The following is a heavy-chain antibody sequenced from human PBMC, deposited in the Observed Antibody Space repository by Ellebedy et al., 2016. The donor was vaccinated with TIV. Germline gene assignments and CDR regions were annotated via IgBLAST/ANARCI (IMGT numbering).Heavy chain of an antibody. CDR3: ATDDSYAFDY. J-gene: IGHJ4*02. Sequence: GESLKISCAASGFTFSSSWVHWVRQVPGKGLVWVARINGDGSNIGYADSVKGRFTISRDNAKSTLYLQMNSLRAEDTAVYYCATDDSYAFDYWGQGILVTVSS. CDR2: INGDGSNI. V-gene: IGHV3-74*01. D-gene: IGHD3-10*01. CDR1: GFTFSSSW.